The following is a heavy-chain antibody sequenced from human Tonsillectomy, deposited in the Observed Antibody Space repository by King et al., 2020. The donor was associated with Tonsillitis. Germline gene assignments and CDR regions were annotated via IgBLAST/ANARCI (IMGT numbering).Heavy chain of an antibody. V-gene: IGHV3-30*02. CDR3: AKVGGESSSSSDYYYYGMDV. J-gene: IGHJ6*02. Sequence: VQLVESGGGVVQPGGSLRLSCAASGFTFSSYGMHWVRQAPGKGLEWVAFIRYDGSNKYYADSVKGRFTISRDNSKNTLYLQMNSLRAEDTAVYYCAKVGGESSSSSDYYYYGMDVWGQGTTVTVSS. D-gene: IGHD6-6*01. CDR1: GFTFSSYG. CDR2: IRYDGSNK.